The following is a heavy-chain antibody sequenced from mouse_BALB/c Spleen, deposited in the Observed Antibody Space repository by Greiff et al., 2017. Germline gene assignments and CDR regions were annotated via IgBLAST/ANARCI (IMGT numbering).Heavy chain of an antibody. J-gene: IGHJ4*01. CDR1: GYSITSDYA. V-gene: IGHV3-2*02. Sequence: EVKLVESGPGLVKPSQSLSLTCTVTGYSITSDYAWNWIRQFPGNKLEWMGYISYSGSTSYNPSLKSRISITRDTSKNQFFLQLNSVTTEDTATYYCARGVGKGLYYYAMDYWGQGTSVTVSS. CDR3: ARGVGKGLYYYAMDY. CDR2: ISYSGST. D-gene: IGHD3-1*01.